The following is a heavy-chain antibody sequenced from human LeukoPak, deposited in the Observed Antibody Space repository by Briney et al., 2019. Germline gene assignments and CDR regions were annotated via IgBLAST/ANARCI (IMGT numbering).Heavy chain of an antibody. J-gene: IGHJ5*02. CDR1: GVTFSTNA. CDR3: AKTGSIVTALSLFDP. Sequence: GGSLRLTCAASGVTFSTNAMSWVRQAPGKGLEWVSGISRSGGSTYYADSVKGRFTISRDNPKNTLYLQMNSLRGEDTAVDYCAKTGSIVTALSLFDPWGQGTLVTVSS. CDR2: ISRSGGST. V-gene: IGHV3-23*01. D-gene: IGHD1-26*01.